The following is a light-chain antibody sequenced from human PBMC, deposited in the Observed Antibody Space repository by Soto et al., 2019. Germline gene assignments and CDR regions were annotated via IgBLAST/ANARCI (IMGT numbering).Light chain of an antibody. J-gene: IGKJ5*01. CDR1: QSMTGW. CDR2: DAS. Sequence: DIQMTQSPSTLSASVGDRVTITCRASQSMTGWLAWYQQKPGKAPNLLIYDASSLKRGVPSRFSGSGSGTEFTLTISSLQPDDFATYYCQQYNNWLITFGQGTRLEIK. V-gene: IGKV1-5*01. CDR3: QQYNNWLIT.